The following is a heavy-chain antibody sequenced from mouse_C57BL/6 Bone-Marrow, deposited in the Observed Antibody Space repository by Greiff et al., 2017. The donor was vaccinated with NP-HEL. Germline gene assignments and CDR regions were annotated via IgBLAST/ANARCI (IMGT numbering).Heavy chain of an antibody. D-gene: IGHD1-1*01. CDR3: ARYYGSSYYFDY. V-gene: IGHV1-80*01. Sequence: QVQLQQSGAELVKPGASVKISCTASGYAFSSYWMTWVKQRPGKGLEWIGQIYPGDGDTNYNGKFKGKATLTADKSSSTAYMQLSSLTSEDSAVYFCARYYGSSYYFDYWGQGTTLTVSS. CDR1: GYAFSSYW. J-gene: IGHJ2*01. CDR2: IYPGDGDT.